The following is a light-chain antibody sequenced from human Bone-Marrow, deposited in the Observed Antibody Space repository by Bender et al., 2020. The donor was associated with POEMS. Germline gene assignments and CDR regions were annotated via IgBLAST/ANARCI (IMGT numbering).Light chain of an antibody. J-gene: IGLJ2*01. V-gene: IGLV2-14*03. CDR3: SSYTSSSTVI. CDR2: DVS. Sequence: QSALTQPRSVSGSPGQSVTISCTGTSSDVGGYNYVSWYQHHPGKAPRLLIHDVSDRPSGISTRFSGSKSGNTASLTISGLQAEDEADYYCSSYTSSSTVIFGGGTKLTVL. CDR1: SSDVGGYNY.